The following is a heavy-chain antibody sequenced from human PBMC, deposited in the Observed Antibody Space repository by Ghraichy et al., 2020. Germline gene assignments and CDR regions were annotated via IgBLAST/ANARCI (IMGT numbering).Heavy chain of an antibody. D-gene: IGHD2/OR15-2a*01. Sequence: VANIKRDGSEKYYVDSVKGRFTVSRDNAKNSLYLQKNSLRAEDTAVYYCARDHKSMGGLIWGQGTMLTVSS. CDR2: IKRDGSEK. V-gene: IGHV3-7*01. J-gene: IGHJ3*02. CDR3: ARDHKSMGGLI.